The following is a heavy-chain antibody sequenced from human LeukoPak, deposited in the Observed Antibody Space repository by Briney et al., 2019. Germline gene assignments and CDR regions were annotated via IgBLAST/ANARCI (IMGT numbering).Heavy chain of an antibody. CDR1: GGSISSGDYY. CDR3: ARPYYYGRRIDP. Sequence: SQTLSLTCTVSGGSISSGDYYWSWIRQPPGKGLEWIGYMYYSGSTYYNPSLKSRATISVDTSKNQFSLKLSSVTAADTAGYYCARPYYYGRRIDPWGQGTLVTVSS. CDR2: MYYSGST. D-gene: IGHD3-10*01. J-gene: IGHJ5*02. V-gene: IGHV4-30-4*01.